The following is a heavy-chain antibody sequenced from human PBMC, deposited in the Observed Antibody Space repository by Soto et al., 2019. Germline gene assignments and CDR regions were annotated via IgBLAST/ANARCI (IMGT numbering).Heavy chain of an antibody. Sequence: GASVKVSCKASGYTFTSYAMHWVRQAPGQRLEWMGWINPAGGNTEYSQKFQGRVTITRDTSATTAYMDLSSLRSEDTAVYYCARPLTFCNSFGCWGAFDIWGQGTMVTVSS. CDR1: GYTFTSYA. CDR3: ARPLTFCNSFGCWGAFDI. V-gene: IGHV1-3*01. CDR2: INPAGGNT. J-gene: IGHJ3*02. D-gene: IGHD2-2*01.